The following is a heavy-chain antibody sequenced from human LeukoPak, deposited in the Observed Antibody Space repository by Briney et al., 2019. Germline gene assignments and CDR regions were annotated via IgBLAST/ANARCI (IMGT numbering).Heavy chain of an antibody. CDR2: IIPIFGTA. Sequence: SVKVSCKASGGTFSSYAISWVRQAPGQGLEWMGGIIPIFGTANYAQKFQGRVTITADESTSTAYMELSSLRSEDTAVYYCASGGSYYGPHWFDPWGQGTLVTVSS. V-gene: IGHV1-69*13. D-gene: IGHD1-26*01. J-gene: IGHJ5*02. CDR3: ASGGSYYGPHWFDP. CDR1: GGTFSSYA.